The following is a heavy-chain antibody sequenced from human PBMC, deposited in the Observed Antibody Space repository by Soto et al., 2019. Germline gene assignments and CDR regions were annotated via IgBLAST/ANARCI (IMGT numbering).Heavy chain of an antibody. CDR1: GGSISSSSYY. J-gene: IGHJ5*02. Sequence: SETLSLTCTVSGGSISSSSYYWGWIRQPPGKGLEWIGSIYYSGSTYYNPSLKSRVTISVDTSKNQFSLKLSSVTAADTAVYYCARHSTGTFFWVDPSGQGTLVTVSS. CDR3: ARHSTGTFFWVDP. D-gene: IGHD1-1*01. V-gene: IGHV4-39*01. CDR2: IYYSGST.